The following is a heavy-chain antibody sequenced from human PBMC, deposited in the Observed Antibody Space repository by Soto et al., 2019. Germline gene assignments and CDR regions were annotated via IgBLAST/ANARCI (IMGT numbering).Heavy chain of an antibody. D-gene: IGHD6-19*01. CDR3: ARDLKGYLAVAGTGWFDP. V-gene: IGHV3-11*05. CDR1: GFTFSDYY. CDR2: ISSSSSYT. Sequence: PGGSLRLSCAASGFTFSDYYMSWIRQAPGKGLEWVSYISSSSSYTNYADSVKGRFTISRDNAKNSLYLQMNSLRAEDTAVYYCARDLKGYLAVAGTGWFDPWGQGTLVTVSS. J-gene: IGHJ5*02.